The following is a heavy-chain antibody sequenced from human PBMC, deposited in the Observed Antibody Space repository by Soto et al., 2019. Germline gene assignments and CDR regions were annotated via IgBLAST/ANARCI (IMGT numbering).Heavy chain of an antibody. J-gene: IGHJ4*02. D-gene: IGHD6-19*01. Sequence: VGSLRLSCAASRFTFSSYAMSWVRQAPGRGLEWVSIVGGSAGSTYYADSVKGRFTISRDNSKNTLYLQMNNLRAEDTAVYYCAKTTGAVTDNFDNWGQGTLVTVSS. CDR3: AKTTGAVTDNFDN. CDR1: RFTFSSYA. CDR2: VGGSAGST. V-gene: IGHV3-23*01.